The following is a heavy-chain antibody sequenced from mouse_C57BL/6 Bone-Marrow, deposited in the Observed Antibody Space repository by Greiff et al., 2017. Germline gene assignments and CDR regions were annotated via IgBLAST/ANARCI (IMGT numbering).Heavy chain of an antibody. V-gene: IGHV10-1*01. CDR1: GFSFNTYA. J-gene: IGHJ4*01. CDR3: VRRGELLRAGAMDY. Sequence: EVQRVASGGGLVQPKGSLKLSCAASGFSFNTYAMNWVRQAPGQGLEWVARIRSKSNNYATYYADAVKDRFTISRDDSESMLYLKMNNLKTEDTAMYYCVRRGELLRAGAMDYWGQGTSVTVSS. D-gene: IGHD1-1*01. CDR2: IRSKSNNYAT.